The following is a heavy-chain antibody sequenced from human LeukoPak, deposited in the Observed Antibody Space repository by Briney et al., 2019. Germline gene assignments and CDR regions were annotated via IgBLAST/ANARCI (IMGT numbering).Heavy chain of an antibody. D-gene: IGHD6-13*01. CDR3: ARTVADSSSWYYYYGMDV. V-gene: IGHV1-8*01. CDR1: GYTFTSYD. CDR2: MNPNSGNT. J-gene: IGHJ6*02. Sequence: ASVKLSCKASGYTFTSYDINWVRQATGQGLEWMGWMNPNSGNTGYAQKLQGRVTMTRNNSISTAYMELSSLRSEATDVYYCARTVADSSSWYYYYGMDVWGQGTTVTVSS.